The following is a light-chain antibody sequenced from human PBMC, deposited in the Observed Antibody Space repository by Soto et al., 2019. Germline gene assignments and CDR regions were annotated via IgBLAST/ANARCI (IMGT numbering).Light chain of an antibody. CDR2: VAS. V-gene: IGKV3-15*01. CDR1: QSLNSN. CDR3: QQYNSWPLT. J-gene: IGKJ4*01. Sequence: EIVITQSPATLSASPGETATLTCRASQSLNSNLAWYQQNPGQAPRLLIYVASTRATGIPARFSGSGSGTEFTLTISSLQSEDFAVYYCQQYNSWPLTFGGGTKVDI.